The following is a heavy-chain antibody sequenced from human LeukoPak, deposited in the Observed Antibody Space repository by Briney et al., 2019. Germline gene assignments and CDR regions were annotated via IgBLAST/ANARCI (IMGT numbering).Heavy chain of an antibody. Sequence: SETLSLTCTVSGGSISSYYCSWIRQPAGKGLEWIGRIYTSGSTNYNPSLKSRVTMSVDTSKNQFSLKLSSVTAADTAVYYCAIRSRYYYDSSGYLNDAFDIWGQGTMVTVSS. CDR1: GGSISSYY. CDR3: AIRSRYYYDSSGYLNDAFDI. V-gene: IGHV4-4*07. J-gene: IGHJ3*02. D-gene: IGHD3-22*01. CDR2: IYTSGST.